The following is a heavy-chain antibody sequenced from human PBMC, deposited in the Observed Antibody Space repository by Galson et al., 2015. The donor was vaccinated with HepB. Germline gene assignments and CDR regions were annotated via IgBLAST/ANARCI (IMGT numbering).Heavy chain of an antibody. D-gene: IGHD6-19*01. J-gene: IGHJ4*02. V-gene: IGHV3-23*01. Sequence: SLRLSCAASGFTISSYAMPWVRQAPGKGLEWVSVISGGNTYYADSVKGRFAISRDNSKYTLSLQMNSLRAEDTAIYYCAKQSRGYSSGWYSVGPIDYWGQGTLVTVSS. CDR1: GFTISSYA. CDR3: AKQSRGYSSGWYSVGPIDY. CDR2: ISGGNT.